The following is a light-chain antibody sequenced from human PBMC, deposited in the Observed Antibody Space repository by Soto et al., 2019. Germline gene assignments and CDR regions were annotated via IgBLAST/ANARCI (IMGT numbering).Light chain of an antibody. J-gene: IGKJ2*01. CDR3: QQYGSSPHT. Sequence: EMMMTQSPATLSVSPGERVTLSCTASQSISTNLAWYQQKPGQAPRLLIYGASTRATGIPARFSGSGSGTDFTLTISRLEPEDFAVYYCQQYGSSPHTFGQGTKVDIK. CDR1: QSISTN. CDR2: GAS. V-gene: IGKV3-20*01.